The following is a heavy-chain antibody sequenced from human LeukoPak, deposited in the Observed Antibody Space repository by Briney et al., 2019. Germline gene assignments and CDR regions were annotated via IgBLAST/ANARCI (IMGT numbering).Heavy chain of an antibody. Sequence: PGGSLRLSCAASGFTFSSYAMSWVRQAPGKGLEWVSAISGSGGYTYYADSVKGRFTISRDNSKNTLYLQMNSLRAEDTAVYYCAKDKFLWFGELFYGMDVWGQGTTVTVSS. CDR3: AKDKFLWFGELFYGMDV. CDR2: ISGSGGYT. D-gene: IGHD3-10*01. J-gene: IGHJ6*02. V-gene: IGHV3-23*01. CDR1: GFTFSSYA.